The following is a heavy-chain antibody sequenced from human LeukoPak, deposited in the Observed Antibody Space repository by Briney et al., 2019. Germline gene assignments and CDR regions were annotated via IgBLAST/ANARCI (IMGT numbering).Heavy chain of an antibody. CDR1: GYTFSSYY. CDR2: INPNSGGT. Sequence: ASVKVSCKASGYTFSSYYIHWLRQAPGQGLEWMGWINPNSGGTNYAQTFQGRVTMTRDTSITTAYLELSRLRSDDTAVYYCATIGYNHYFDYWGQGTLVTVSS. J-gene: IGHJ4*02. D-gene: IGHD5-24*01. V-gene: IGHV1-2*02. CDR3: ATIGYNHYFDY.